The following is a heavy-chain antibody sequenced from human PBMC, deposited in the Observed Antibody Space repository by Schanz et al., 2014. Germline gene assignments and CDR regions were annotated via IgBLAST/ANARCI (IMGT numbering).Heavy chain of an antibody. Sequence: QVQLQESGPGQVRPSETLSLTCTVSGSDIRGFHWSWIRQSPVKGLEWIGYIAYSGSTNYNPSLQGRVTISLDTSQSQFSLRLTSVSSADAAMYYCARVGRNSYGFTSRFDAWGQGPLVAVSS. V-gene: IGHV4-59*13. CDR2: IAYSGST. D-gene: IGHD3-16*01. CDR1: GSDIRGFH. CDR3: ARVGRNSYGFTSRFDA. J-gene: IGHJ5*02.